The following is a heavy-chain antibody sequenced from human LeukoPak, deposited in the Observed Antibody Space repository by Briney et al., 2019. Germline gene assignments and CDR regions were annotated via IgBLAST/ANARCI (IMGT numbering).Heavy chain of an antibody. CDR3: AKEGTPQVSTWYDL. D-gene: IGHD3-10*01. V-gene: IGHV3-30*18. CDR1: GFTFSPYG. J-gene: IGHJ5*02. CDR2: ISYEGGTQ. Sequence: GRSLRLSCAASGFTFSPYGMHWVRQAPGKGLEWVAVISYEGGTQHYADSVKGRFIISRDNPRNTLYLQMNILRTEDTAVYYCAKEGTPQVSTWYDLWGQGTQVIVSS.